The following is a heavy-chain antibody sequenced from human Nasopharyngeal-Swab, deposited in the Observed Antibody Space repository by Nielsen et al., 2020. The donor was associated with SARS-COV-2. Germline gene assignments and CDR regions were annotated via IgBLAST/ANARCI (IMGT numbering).Heavy chain of an antibody. V-gene: IGHV4-39*01. J-gene: IGHJ6*02. Sequence: SETLSLTCSVSGGSMISSDHYWAWIRQTPGKGLEWIGSVFYSGETNYNPALKSRVTVSLDASKNQFSLKLSSVTAADTSVYFCARGYCLIKGCARFDNYYGVDVWGQGRKVTVSS. CDR2: VFYSGET. CDR3: ARGYCLIKGCARFDNYYGVDV. CDR1: GGSMISSDHY. D-gene: IGHD2-15*01.